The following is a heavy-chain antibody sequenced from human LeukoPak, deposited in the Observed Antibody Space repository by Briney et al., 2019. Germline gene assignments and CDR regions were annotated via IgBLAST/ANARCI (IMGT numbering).Heavy chain of an antibody. V-gene: IGHV3-23*01. CDR2: IGGRPGST. J-gene: IGHJ4*02. D-gene: IGHD3-3*01. CDR1: GFTFSSYA. CDR3: AKRRGDDSWSGYTNYFDY. Sequence: PGGSLRLSCAASGFTFSSYAMSWVRQAPGKGLEWVSAIGGRPGSTYYADSVKGRFTISRDNPKNTLYLQMNSLRAEDTAVYYCAKRRGDDSWSGYTNYFDYWGQGTLVTVSS.